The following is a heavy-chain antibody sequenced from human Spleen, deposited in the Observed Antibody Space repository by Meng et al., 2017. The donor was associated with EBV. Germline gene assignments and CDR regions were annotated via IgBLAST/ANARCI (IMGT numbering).Heavy chain of an antibody. CDR3: ASLNDYSSGSTS. D-gene: IGHD6-19*01. V-gene: IGHV1-69*06. CDR1: GGTFSRYT. CDR2: FTPIFGTT. Sequence: QVQVVVSGGEVKKPGSSMKVACKASGGTFSRYTFSWVRQAPGQGLEWMAGFTPIFGTTNYAQKFDDRLTISADTSTTTVYMELSRLRSEDTAVYFCASLNDYSSGSTSWGQGTLVTVSS. J-gene: IGHJ5*02.